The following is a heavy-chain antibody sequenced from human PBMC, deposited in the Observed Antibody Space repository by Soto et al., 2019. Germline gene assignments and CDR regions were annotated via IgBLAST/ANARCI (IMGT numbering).Heavy chain of an antibody. J-gene: IGHJ4*02. V-gene: IGHV3-23*01. Sequence: EVQLLESGGGLVQPGGSLRLSCAASGFTFSSYAMGWVRQAPGKGLEWVSAVSAGGTSAYYAASVEGRFTISRDNCKNTLYLQMNSLRVEDTARYYCADRCSGGRCSPFDNWGQGTLVTVAS. CDR2: VSAGGTSA. CDR1: GFTFSSYA. CDR3: ADRCSGGRCSPFDN. D-gene: IGHD2-15*01.